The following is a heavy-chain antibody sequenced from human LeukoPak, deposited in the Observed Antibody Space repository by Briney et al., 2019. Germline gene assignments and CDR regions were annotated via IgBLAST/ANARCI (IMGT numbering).Heavy chain of an antibody. V-gene: IGHV4-61*02. CDR2: IYTSGST. J-gene: IGHJ6*03. Sequence: SETLSLTCAVSGGSISSSSYYWSWIRQPAGKGLEWIGRIYTSGSTNYNPSLKSRVTISVDTSKNQFSLKLSSVTAADTAVYYCARAITGTRGYYYYYMDVWGKGTTVTVSS. CDR1: GGSISSSSYY. D-gene: IGHD1-20*01. CDR3: ARAITGTRGYYYYYMDV.